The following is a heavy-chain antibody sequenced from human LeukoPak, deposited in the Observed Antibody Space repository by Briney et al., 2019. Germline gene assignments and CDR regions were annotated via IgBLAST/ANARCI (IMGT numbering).Heavy chain of an antibody. CDR1: GFTFNTYA. CDR3: ARGLQYDY. V-gene: IGHV4-34*01. D-gene: IGHD4-4*01. CDR2: INHSGST. Sequence: GSLRLSCAASGFTFNTYAMSWVRQAPGKGLEWIGEINHSGSTNYNPSLKSRVTISVDTSKNQFPLKLSSVTAADTAVYYCARGLQYDYWGQGTWSPSPQ. J-gene: IGHJ4*02.